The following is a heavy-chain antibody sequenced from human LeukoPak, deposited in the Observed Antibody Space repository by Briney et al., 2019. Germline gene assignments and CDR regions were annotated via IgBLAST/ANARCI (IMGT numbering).Heavy chain of an antibody. Sequence: SETLSLTCTVSGGSISSSSYYWGWIRQPPGKGLEWIGSIYYSGSTYYNPSLKSRVTISVDTSKNQFSLKLSSVTAADTAVYYCARLAVADLAAVYWGQGTLVTVSS. CDR1: GGSISSSSYY. CDR2: IYYSGST. D-gene: IGHD6-19*01. V-gene: IGHV4-39*01. J-gene: IGHJ4*02. CDR3: ARLAVADLAAVY.